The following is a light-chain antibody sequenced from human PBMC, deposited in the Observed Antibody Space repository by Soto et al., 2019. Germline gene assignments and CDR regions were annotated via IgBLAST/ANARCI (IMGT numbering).Light chain of an antibody. CDR1: QIVASNN. CDR2: DAS. J-gene: IGKJ4*01. V-gene: IGKV3D-20*01. Sequence: EIVLTQSPPSLSLSPGDRATLSCRASQIVASNNFAWYQYKPGLPPRLLIYDASKRAADIPARFSGSWSGTVFTLTISRVEPEDSAVYYCQQFGTSPRTFGRGTKLE. CDR3: QQFGTSPRT.